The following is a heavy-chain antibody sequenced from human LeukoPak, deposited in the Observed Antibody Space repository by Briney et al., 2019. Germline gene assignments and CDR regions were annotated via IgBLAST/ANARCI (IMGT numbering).Heavy chain of an antibody. Sequence: RASETLSLTCSVSGDSISSYFWSWIRQPPGKGLEWIGHIFYTGNTNYNPSLKSRVTISVDTSKTQFSLKLRSVTAADTAVYFCARDLDGYGSLWGQGTLVTVSS. CDR2: IFYTGNT. D-gene: IGHD6-19*01. V-gene: IGHV4-59*01. J-gene: IGHJ4*02. CDR1: GDSISSYF. CDR3: ARDLDGYGSL.